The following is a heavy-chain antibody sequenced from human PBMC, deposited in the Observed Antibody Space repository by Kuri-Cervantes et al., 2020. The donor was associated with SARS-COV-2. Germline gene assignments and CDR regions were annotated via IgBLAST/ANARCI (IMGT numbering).Heavy chain of an antibody. J-gene: IGHJ3*02. CDR1: GFTFGNYA. CDR3: AKGRQISIVGAIGVGDAFDI. CDR2: ISGSGGGT. V-gene: IGHV3-23*01. D-gene: IGHD1-26*01. Sequence: GESLKISCVASGFTFGNYALTWVRQAPGKGLEWVSAISGSGGGTYYADSVKGRFTISRDSSKNTVYLQMNSLRADDTAVYYRAKGRQISIVGAIGVGDAFDIWGQGTMVTVSS.